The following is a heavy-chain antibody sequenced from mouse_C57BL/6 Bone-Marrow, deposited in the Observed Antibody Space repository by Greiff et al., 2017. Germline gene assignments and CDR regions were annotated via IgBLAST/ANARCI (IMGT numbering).Heavy chain of an antibody. Sequence: DVQLVESGGGLVKPGGSLKLSCAASGFTFSDYGMHWVRQAPEKGLEWVAYISSGSSTIYYADTVKGRFTISRDNAKNTLFLQMTSLRSEDTAMYYCASYDYDEGMDYWGQGTSVTVSS. CDR1: GFTFSDYG. CDR2: ISSGSSTI. D-gene: IGHD2-4*01. CDR3: ASYDYDEGMDY. J-gene: IGHJ4*01. V-gene: IGHV5-17*01.